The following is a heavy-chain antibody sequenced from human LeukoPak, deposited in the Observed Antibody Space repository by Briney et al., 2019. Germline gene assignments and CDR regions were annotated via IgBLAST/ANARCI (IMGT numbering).Heavy chain of an antibody. V-gene: IGHV1-18*01. J-gene: IGHJ3*02. CDR2: ISAYNGNT. CDR1: GYTFTSYG. CDR3: AREGYYGSGSYYTWYHDAFDI. Sequence: ALVKVSCKASGYTFTSYGISWVRQAPGQGLEWMGWISAYNGNTNYAQKLQGRVTMTTDTSTSTAYMELRSLRSDDTAVYYCAREGYYGSGSYYTWYHDAFDIWGQGTMVTVSS. D-gene: IGHD3-10*01.